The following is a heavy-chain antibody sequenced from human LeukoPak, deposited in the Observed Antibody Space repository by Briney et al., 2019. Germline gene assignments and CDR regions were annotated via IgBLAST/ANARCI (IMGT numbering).Heavy chain of an antibody. V-gene: IGHV3-74*01. D-gene: IGHD1-1*01. CDR3: GRGGLEPVDN. J-gene: IGHJ4*02. CDR1: GFTFSSYW. CDR2: VKPNGSGT. Sequence: TGESLTLSCAASGFTFSSYWMHWGRHAQRKGLVWVSRVKPNGSGTDYADSVKGRFTISRENAKNTVFLQMNSGRADVTAVYCGGRGGLEPVDNWGQGTLVTVSS.